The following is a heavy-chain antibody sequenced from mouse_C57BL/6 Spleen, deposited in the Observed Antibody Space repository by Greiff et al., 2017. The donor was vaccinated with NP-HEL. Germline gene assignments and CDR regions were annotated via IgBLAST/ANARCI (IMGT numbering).Heavy chain of an antibody. D-gene: IGHD4-1*01. Sequence: VQLQQSGAELVKPGASVKLSCKASGYTFTSYWMQWVKQRPGQGLEWIGEIDPSDSYTNYNQKFKGKATLTVDTSSSTAYMQLSSLTSEDSAVYYCARRELGLYYFDYWGQGTTLTVSS. J-gene: IGHJ2*01. CDR3: ARRELGLYYFDY. CDR2: IDPSDSYT. CDR1: GYTFTSYW. V-gene: IGHV1-50*01.